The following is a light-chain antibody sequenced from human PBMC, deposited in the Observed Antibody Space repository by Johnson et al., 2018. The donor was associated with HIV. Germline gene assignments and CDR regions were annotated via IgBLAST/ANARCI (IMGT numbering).Light chain of an antibody. CDR3: GTWDSSLGAQV. V-gene: IGLV1-51*01. CDR1: SSNIGNNY. CDR2: DNN. J-gene: IGLJ1*01. Sequence: QSVLTQPPSVSVAPGQKVTISCSGSSSNIGNNYVSWYQQLPGTAPKLLIYDNNKRPSGIPDRFSVSKSGTSATLGITGLQTGDEADYYCGTWDSSLGAQVFVTGTKGTVL.